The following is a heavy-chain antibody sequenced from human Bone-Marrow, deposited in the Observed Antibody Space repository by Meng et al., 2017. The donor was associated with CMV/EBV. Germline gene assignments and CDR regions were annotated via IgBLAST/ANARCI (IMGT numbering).Heavy chain of an antibody. D-gene: IGHD2-2*02. J-gene: IGHJ4*02. CDR1: GGTFSSYA. Sequence: SCKASGGTFSSYAISWVRQAPGKGLEWVGRIKSKTDGGTTDYAAPVKGRFTISRDDSKNTLYLQMNSLKTEDTAVYYCTTAQGYCSSTSCYRGPFDYWGQGTLVTFSS. V-gene: IGHV3-15*01. CDR2: IKSKTDGGTT. CDR3: TTAQGYCSSTSCYRGPFDY.